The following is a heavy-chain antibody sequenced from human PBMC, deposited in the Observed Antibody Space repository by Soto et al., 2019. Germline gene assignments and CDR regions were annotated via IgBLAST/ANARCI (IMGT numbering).Heavy chain of an antibody. V-gene: IGHV4-38-2*01. Sequence: PAKTLSLTGAVSGYSISSGYYWGWIRQPPGEGLEWIGRIYHSGRTYYNPSLKSRVTISVDTSKNQFSLKLSSVTAADTAVYYCASDRRKLQLGSEGNWFDPWGQGTLVTISS. D-gene: IGHD1-1*01. J-gene: IGHJ5*02. CDR3: ASDRRKLQLGSEGNWFDP. CDR2: IYHSGRT. CDR1: GYSISSGYY.